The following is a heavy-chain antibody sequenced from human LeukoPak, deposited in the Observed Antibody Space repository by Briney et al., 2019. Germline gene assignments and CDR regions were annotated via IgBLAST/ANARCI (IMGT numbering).Heavy chain of an antibody. J-gene: IGHJ4*02. CDR2: INPSDSYT. Sequence: LGESLKISCKGSGYSFTSSWISWVRQMPGKGLEWLGRINPSDSYTNHNPSFQGHVTISAGRSISTAYLQWSSLKASDTAMYYCARHGDNDYGAYWGQGTLVTVSS. CDR1: GYSFTSSW. D-gene: IGHD3-3*01. V-gene: IGHV5-10-1*01. CDR3: ARHGDNDYGAY.